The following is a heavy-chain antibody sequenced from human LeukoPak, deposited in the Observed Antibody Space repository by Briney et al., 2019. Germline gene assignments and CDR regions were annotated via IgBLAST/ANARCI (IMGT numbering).Heavy chain of an antibody. CDR1: GFTFSKHW. J-gene: IGHJ4*02. CDR3: ARDEVGGWLGY. V-gene: IGHV3-7*01. Sequence: GGSLRLSCAASGFTFSKHWMSWVRQAPGKGLEWVANIKEDGREKKYVDSVKGRFTISRDNARNSVYLEMNSLRVDDTAVYYCARDEVGGWLGYWGQGTLVTVSS. D-gene: IGHD1-26*01. CDR2: IKEDGREK.